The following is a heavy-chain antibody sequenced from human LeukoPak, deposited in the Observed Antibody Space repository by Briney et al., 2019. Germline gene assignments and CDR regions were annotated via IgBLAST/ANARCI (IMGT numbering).Heavy chain of an antibody. CDR2: IYYSGST. J-gene: IGHJ4*02. CDR1: GGSITSSY. Sequence: SETLSLACSVSGGSITSSYWGWIRQPPGKGLEWIGSIYYSGSTYYNPSLKSRVTISVDTSKNQFSLKLSSVTAADTAVYYCARGGRITGTTSLFDYWGQGTLVTVSS. V-gene: IGHV4-39*01. CDR3: ARGGRITGTTSLFDY. D-gene: IGHD1-20*01.